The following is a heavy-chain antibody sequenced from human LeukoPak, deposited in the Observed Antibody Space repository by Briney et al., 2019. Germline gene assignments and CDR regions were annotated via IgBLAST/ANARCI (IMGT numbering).Heavy chain of an antibody. V-gene: IGHV3-21*01. CDR1: GFTFSSYS. Sequence: PGGSLRLSCAASGFTFSSYSMNWVRQAPGKGLEWVSSISSSSSYIYYADSVKGRFTISGDNAKNSLYLQMNSLRAEDTAVYYCARDWAVAGKGYYFDYWGQGTLVTVSS. CDR2: ISSSSSYI. CDR3: ARDWAVAGKGYYFDY. J-gene: IGHJ4*02. D-gene: IGHD6-19*01.